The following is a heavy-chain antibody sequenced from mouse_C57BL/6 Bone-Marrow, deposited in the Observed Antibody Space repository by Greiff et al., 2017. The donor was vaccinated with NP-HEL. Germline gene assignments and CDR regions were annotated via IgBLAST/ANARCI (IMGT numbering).Heavy chain of an antibody. J-gene: IGHJ4*01. CDR3: TYDGYPFYAMDY. CDR1: GFNIKDDY. D-gene: IGHD2-3*01. Sequence: VQLKESGAELVRPGASVKLSCTASGFNIKDDYMHWVKQRPEQGLEWIGWIDPENGDPESASKFQGKATITADTSSNTAYLQLSSLTSEDTAVYYCTYDGYPFYAMDYWGQGTAVTVSS. CDR2: IDPENGDP. V-gene: IGHV14-4*01.